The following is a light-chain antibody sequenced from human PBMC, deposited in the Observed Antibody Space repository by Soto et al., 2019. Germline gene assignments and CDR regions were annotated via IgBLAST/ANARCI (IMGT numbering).Light chain of an antibody. J-gene: IGKJ5*01. CDR1: QDISNY. CDR3: QQSYSTPIT. V-gene: IGKV1-33*01. CDR2: DAS. Sequence: DIQMTQSPSSLSASVGDRVTITYQASQDISNYLNWYQQKPGKAPKLMIYDASNLETGVPSRFSGSGSGTDFTFTISSLQPEDFATYDCQQSYSTPITFGQGTRLEIK.